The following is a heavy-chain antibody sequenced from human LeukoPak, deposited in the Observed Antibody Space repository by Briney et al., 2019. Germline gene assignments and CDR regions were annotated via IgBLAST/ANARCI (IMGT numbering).Heavy chain of an antibody. Sequence: GGSLRLSCAASGFTFSSYAMSWVRQAPGKGLEWVSAISGSGCSTYYAHSVKGRFTISRDNSKKTLSLQMNSPRAEDTAVYYCAKLRAARPPVYFDYWGQGTLVTVSS. CDR1: GFTFSSYA. CDR2: ISGSGCST. V-gene: IGHV3-23*01. J-gene: IGHJ4*02. D-gene: IGHD6-6*01. CDR3: AKLRAARPPVYFDY.